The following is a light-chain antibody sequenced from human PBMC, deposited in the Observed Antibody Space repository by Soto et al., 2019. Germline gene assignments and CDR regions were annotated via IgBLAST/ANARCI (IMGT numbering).Light chain of an antibody. CDR3: QQYYSYPWT. J-gene: IGKJ1*01. Sequence: AIRMTQSPSSLSASKGDRVTITSRASQGISSYLDWYQQKPANAPKLLIYAAPTLQSGVPSRFSGSGSGTDFTLTISCLQSEDFATYYCQQYYSYPWTFGQGTKVDI. V-gene: IGKV1-8*01. CDR1: QGISSY. CDR2: AAP.